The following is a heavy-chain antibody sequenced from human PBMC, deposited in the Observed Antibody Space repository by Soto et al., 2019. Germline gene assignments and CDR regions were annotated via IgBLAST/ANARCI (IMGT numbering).Heavy chain of an antibody. CDR2: IIPIFGTA. CDR3: AGEVRGYSYGPNDAFDI. Sequence: ASVKVSCKASGGTFSSYAISWVRQAPGQGLEWMGGIIPIFGTANYAQKFQGRVTITADESTSTAYMELSSLRSEDTAVYYCAGEVRGYSYGPNDAFDIWGQGTMVTVSS. V-gene: IGHV1-69*13. J-gene: IGHJ3*02. D-gene: IGHD5-18*01. CDR1: GGTFSSYA.